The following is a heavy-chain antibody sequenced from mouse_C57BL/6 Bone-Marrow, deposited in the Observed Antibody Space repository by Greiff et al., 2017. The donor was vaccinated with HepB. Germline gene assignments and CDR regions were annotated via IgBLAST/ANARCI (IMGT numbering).Heavy chain of an antibody. J-gene: IGHJ4*01. V-gene: IGHV1-7*01. CDR2: INPSSGYT. CDR3: APRDMDGYDGYDKAVNWDYAMDY. Sequence: QVQLQQSGAELAKPGASVKLSCKASGYTFTSYWMHWVKQRPGQGLEWIGYINPSSGYTKYNQKFKDKATLTADKSSSTAYMQLSSLTYEDSAVYYCAPRDMDGYDGYDKAVNWDYAMDYWGQGTSVTVSS. CDR1: GYTFTSYW. D-gene: IGHD2-3*01.